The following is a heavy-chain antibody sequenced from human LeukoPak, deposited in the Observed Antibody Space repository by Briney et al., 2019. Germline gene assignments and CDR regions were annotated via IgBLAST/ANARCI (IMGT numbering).Heavy chain of an antibody. D-gene: IGHD3-9*01. CDR3: ARFKYYDILTGYYGAPHTANYYYMDV. CDR1: GYTFTSYY. V-gene: IGHV1-8*03. CDR2: MNPNSGNT. Sequence: RASVKVSCKASGYTFTSYYMHWVRQATGQGLEWMGWMNPNSGNTGYAQKFQGRVTITADESTSTAYMELSSLRSEDTAVYYCARFKYYDILTGYYGAPHTANYYYMDVWGKGTTVTISS. J-gene: IGHJ6*03.